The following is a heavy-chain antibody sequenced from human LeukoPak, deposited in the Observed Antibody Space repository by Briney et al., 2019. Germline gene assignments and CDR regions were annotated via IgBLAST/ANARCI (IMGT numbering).Heavy chain of an antibody. CDR3: ARGKPIAYYYDSSGQRGDH. CDR2: INPNSGST. V-gene: IGHV1-2*06. J-gene: IGHJ4*02. Sequence: ASVKVSCKASGYTFTGYYMHWVRQAPGQGLEWMGRINPNSGSTNYAQKFQGRVTMTRDTSISTAYMELSRLRSDDTAVYYCARGKPIAYYYDSSGQRGDHWGQGTLVTVSS. CDR1: GYTFTGYY. D-gene: IGHD3-22*01.